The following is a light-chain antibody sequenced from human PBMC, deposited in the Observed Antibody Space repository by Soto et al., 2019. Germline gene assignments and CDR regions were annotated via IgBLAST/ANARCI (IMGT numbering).Light chain of an antibody. J-gene: IGKJ5*01. CDR1: QSIGKH. CDR3: QQSYTSLTT. CDR2: GAS. Sequence: IQLSQSPSSLSASVRARVTITCRASQSIGKHLNWYQQKPGKAPKFLIYGASTLQSGVPSRFTGSGSGTDFTLTVNSLQAEDFATYYCQQSYTSLTTFGQGTRLEIK. V-gene: IGKV1-39*01.